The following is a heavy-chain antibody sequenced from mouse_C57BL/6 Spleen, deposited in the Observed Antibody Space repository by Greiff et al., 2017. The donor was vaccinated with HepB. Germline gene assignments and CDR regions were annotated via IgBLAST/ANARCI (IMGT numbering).Heavy chain of an antibody. D-gene: IGHD1-1*01. CDR2: ISDGGSYT. Sequence: DVMLVESGGGLVKPGGSLKLSCAASGFTFSSYAMSWVRQTPEKRLEWVATISDGGSYTYFPDNVQGRFTISRDNAKNNLYLQMSHLKSEDTAMYYCARDQGSYYYGSSPWFAYWGQGTLVTVCA. CDR1: GFTFSSYA. V-gene: IGHV5-4*01. CDR3: ARDQGSYYYGSSPWFAY. J-gene: IGHJ3*01.